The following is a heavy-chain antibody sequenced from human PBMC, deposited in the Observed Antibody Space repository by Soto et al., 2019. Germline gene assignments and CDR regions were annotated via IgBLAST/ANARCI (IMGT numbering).Heavy chain of an antibody. CDR1: EFSLSGQY. CDR2: TVNKDFSYTT. CDR3: VRERYAGFEY. V-gene: IGHV3-72*01. D-gene: IGHD2-2*01. J-gene: IGHJ4*02. Sequence: EGQLVESGGGLVQPGGSLRLYCTSSEFSLSGQYLDWVRQAPGQGLEWVGRTVNKDFSYTTEYAAAVKGRFTISRDDSENSLYLQMTSLRTEDTAVYYCVRERYAGFEYWGQGALVTVSS.